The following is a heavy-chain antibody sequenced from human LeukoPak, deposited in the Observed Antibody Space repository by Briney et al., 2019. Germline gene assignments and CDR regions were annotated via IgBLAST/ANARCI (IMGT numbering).Heavy chain of an antibody. CDR2: ISSRGGTI. CDR3: AREFTSDSSGFDAFHV. V-gene: IGHV3-48*03. D-gene: IGHD3-22*01. Sequence: GGSLRLSCAASGFTFSSYEMDWVRQAPGKGLEWISYISSRGGTIYYADSVKGRFTISRDNAKNSLYLQMGSLRAGDTAIYYCAREFTSDSSGFDAFHVWGQGTVVTVSS. J-gene: IGHJ3*01. CDR1: GFTFSSYE.